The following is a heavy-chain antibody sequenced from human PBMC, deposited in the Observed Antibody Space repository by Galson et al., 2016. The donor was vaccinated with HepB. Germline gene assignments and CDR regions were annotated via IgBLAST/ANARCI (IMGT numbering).Heavy chain of an antibody. V-gene: IGHV3-30*04. Sequence: SLRHSCAASGFVFNEYTMHWVRQAPGQGLEWVALVSYSLSNEYYGDSVKGRMTSSRDNSKSTLYLHINNPRAEDTAVYYCARGSGYPISGSHDDWGQGTLVTVSS. D-gene: IGHD3-10*01. J-gene: IGHJ4*02. CDR3: ARGSGYPISGSHDD. CDR2: VSYSLSNE. CDR1: GFVFNEYT.